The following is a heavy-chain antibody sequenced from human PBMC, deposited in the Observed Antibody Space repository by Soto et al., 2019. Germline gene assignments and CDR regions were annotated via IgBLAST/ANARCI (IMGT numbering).Heavy chain of an antibody. Sequence: VQLVQSGAEVKRPGSSVKVSCKASGDTFAFYSINWVRQAPGLGLEWMGRINPILSMSNYAQRFQGRVTMTADKSTSTAYMVLNSLRSEDTAMYYCATSYGSGYRAFDYWGQGALVTVSS. CDR1: GDTFAFYS. CDR2: INPILSMS. D-gene: IGHD3-10*01. CDR3: ATSYGSGYRAFDY. V-gene: IGHV1-69*02. J-gene: IGHJ4*02.